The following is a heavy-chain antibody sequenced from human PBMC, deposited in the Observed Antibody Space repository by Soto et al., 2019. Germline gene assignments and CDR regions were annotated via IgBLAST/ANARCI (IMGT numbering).Heavy chain of an antibody. D-gene: IGHD5-18*01. CDR2: ITASNGNT. CDR1: GFTFTGFG. CDR3: ARGYSYGSYWYFDV. V-gene: IGHV1-18*04. Sequence: QLQLVQSGTEVKNPGASVKVSCKASGFTFTGFGITWVRQAPGQGLEWMGWITASNGNTYYAQNLQGRVTMTTDTSTSTAYMELWRMRSDDTAVYYCARGYSYGSYWYFDVWGRGTLVTVSS. J-gene: IGHJ2*01.